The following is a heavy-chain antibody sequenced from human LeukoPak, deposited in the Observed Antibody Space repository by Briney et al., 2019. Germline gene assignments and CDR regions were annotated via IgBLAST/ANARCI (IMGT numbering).Heavy chain of an antibody. CDR1: GGTFSSYA. CDR3: AREEERIAIFGVTNSRFDY. V-gene: IGHV1-69*01. D-gene: IGHD3-3*01. Sequence: ASVKVSCKASGGTFSSYAISWVRQAPGHGLELVGAITPIFGTPNYVEKFQGRVTISADESTSTAYMELSSLTSEDTAVYYCAREEERIAIFGVTNSRFDYWGQGTLVTVSS. J-gene: IGHJ4*02. CDR2: ITPIFGTP.